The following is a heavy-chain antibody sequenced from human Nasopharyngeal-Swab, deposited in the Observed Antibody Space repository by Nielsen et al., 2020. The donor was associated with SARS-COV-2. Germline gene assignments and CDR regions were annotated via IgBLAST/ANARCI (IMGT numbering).Heavy chain of an antibody. Sequence: ESLKISCTVSGGSISSYYWNWVRQPPGKGLEWIAYVYYSGSTKYNPSLKSRVTISVDRAKNQVSLKLTSVTAADTAVYYCARGDILTPYYHMDVWGRGTTVAVSS. D-gene: IGHD3-9*01. J-gene: IGHJ6*03. CDR1: GGSISSYY. CDR2: VYYSGST. V-gene: IGHV4-59*01. CDR3: ARGDILTPYYHMDV.